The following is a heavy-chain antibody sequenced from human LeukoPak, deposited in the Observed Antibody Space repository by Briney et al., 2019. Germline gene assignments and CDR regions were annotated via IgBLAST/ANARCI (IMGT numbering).Heavy chain of an antibody. J-gene: IGHJ4*02. CDR2: LYSGGST. CDR3: ARDTSHFD. V-gene: IGHV3-66*01. D-gene: IGHD3-3*02. CDR1: GFTVSSNY. Sequence: GGSLRLSCAASGFTVSSNYMSWVRQAPGKGLEWVSILYSGGSTYHADSVEGRFTVSRDISKNTVYLHMNSPRVEDTAVYFCARDTSHFDWGQGTLVTVSS.